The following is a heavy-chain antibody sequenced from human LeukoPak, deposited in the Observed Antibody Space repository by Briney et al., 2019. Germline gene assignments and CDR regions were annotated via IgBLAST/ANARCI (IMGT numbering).Heavy chain of an antibody. J-gene: IGHJ4*02. D-gene: IGHD3-10*01. CDR2: ISGTGGST. V-gene: IGHV3-64*04. CDR1: GFTFSNYA. Sequence: PGGSLRLSCSASGFTFSNYAMHWVRQAPGKGLEYVSAISGTGGSTYYADSVKGRFTISRDNSKNSLYLQMNSLRADDTAVYYCARDRSGGYFDYWGQGTLVTVSS. CDR3: ARDRSGGYFDY.